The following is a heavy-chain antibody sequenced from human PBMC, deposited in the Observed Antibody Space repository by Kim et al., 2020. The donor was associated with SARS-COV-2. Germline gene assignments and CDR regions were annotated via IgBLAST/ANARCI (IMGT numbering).Heavy chain of an antibody. V-gene: IGHV3-30*18. Sequence: GGSLRLSCAASGFTFSSYGMHWVRQAPGKGLEWVAVISYDGSNKYYADSVKGRFTISRDNSKNTLYLQMNSLRAEDTAVYYCAKGDGWLREDYYYYYGMDVWGQGTTVTVSS. CDR1: GFTFSSYG. J-gene: IGHJ6*02. D-gene: IGHD5-12*01. CDR3: AKGDGWLREDYYYYYGMDV. CDR2: ISYDGSNK.